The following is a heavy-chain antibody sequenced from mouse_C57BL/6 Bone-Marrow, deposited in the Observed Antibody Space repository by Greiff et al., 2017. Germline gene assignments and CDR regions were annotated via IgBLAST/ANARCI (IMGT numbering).Heavy chain of an antibody. J-gene: IGHJ3*01. CDR1: GYSFTGYY. V-gene: IGHV1-42*01. Sequence: VQLQQSGPELVKPGASVKISCKASGYSFTGYYMNWVKQSPEKSLEWIGEINPSTGGTTYNQKFKAKATLTVDKSSSTAYMQLKSLTSEESAVYYCAREDDGYYGFAYWGQGTLVTVSA. D-gene: IGHD2-3*01. CDR2: INPSTGGT. CDR3: AREDDGYYGFAY.